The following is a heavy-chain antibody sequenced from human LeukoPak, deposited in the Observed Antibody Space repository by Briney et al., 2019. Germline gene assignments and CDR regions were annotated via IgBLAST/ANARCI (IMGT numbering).Heavy chain of an antibody. CDR1: GFPLSSYS. J-gene: IGHJ4*02. D-gene: IGHD2-15*01. CDR2: ISASGSNI. CDR3: ARVKGSYFGY. V-gene: IGHV3-48*01. Sequence: GGSLRLSCAASGFPLSSYSINWFRQAPGKGLEWVAYISASGSNIYYVDSVKGRFTVSRDNPKSSLFLQMNSPRAEDTAVYYCARVKGSYFGYWGQGALVTVSS.